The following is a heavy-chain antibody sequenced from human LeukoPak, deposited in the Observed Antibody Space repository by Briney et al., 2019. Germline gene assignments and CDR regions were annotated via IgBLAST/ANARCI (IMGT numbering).Heavy chain of an antibody. Sequence: ASVKVSCKASGYSFSSYEINWVRQATGQGLEWMGWMNPNSGKTGFAQKFQGRVTMTRNTSISTAYMELNSLRSEDTAVYYCARTTTATLGYWGQGTLVTVSS. CDR1: GYSFSSYE. CDR2: MNPNSGKT. V-gene: IGHV1-8*01. D-gene: IGHD4-17*01. J-gene: IGHJ4*02. CDR3: ARTTTATLGY.